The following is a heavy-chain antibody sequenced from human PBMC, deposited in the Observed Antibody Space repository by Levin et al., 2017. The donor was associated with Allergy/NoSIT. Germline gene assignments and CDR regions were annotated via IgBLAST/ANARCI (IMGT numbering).Heavy chain of an antibody. CDR1: GGSISSYY. V-gene: IGHV4-34*01. CDR2: INHSGST. CDR3: AREIEAPGNEYFQH. Sequence: LSQTLSLTCTVSGGSISSYYWSWIRQPPGKGLEWIGEINHSGSTNYNPSLKSRVTISVDTSKNQFSLKLSSVTAADTAVYYCAREIEAPGNEYFQHWGQGTLVTVSS. J-gene: IGHJ1*01. D-gene: IGHD1-14*01.